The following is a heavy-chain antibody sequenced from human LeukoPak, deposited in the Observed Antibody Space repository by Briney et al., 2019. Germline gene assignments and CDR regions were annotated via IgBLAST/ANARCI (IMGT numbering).Heavy chain of an antibody. CDR3: ARDLSAIAVAGDDAFDI. J-gene: IGHJ3*02. D-gene: IGHD6-19*01. Sequence: GASVKVSCKASGYTFTSYGISWVRQAPGQGLEWMGWISAYNGNTNYAQKLQGRVTMTTDTSTSTAYMELRSLRSDDTAVYYCARDLSAIAVAGDDAFDIWGQGTMDTVSS. CDR1: GYTFTSYG. V-gene: IGHV1-18*01. CDR2: ISAYNGNT.